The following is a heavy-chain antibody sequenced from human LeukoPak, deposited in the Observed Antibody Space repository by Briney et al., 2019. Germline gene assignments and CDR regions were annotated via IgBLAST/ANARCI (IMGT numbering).Heavy chain of an antibody. CDR1: GGSISSGGYY. CDR2: INHSGST. V-gene: IGHV4-34*01. Sequence: SETLSLTCAVSGGSISSGGYYWSWIRQPPGKGLEWIGEINHSGSTNYNPSLKSRVTISGDTSKNQFSLKLSSVTAADTAVYYCARGPLRSGYYRPNWFDPWGQGTLVTVSS. J-gene: IGHJ5*02. CDR3: ARGPLRSGYYRPNWFDP. D-gene: IGHD3-3*01.